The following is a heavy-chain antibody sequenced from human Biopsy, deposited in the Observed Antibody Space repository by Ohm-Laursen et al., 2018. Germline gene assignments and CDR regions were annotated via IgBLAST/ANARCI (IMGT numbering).Heavy chain of an antibody. J-gene: IGHJ2*01. V-gene: IGHV4-31*03. CDR3: VREPKTGTAEAWYFDL. CDR1: GASVKTSGYF. Sequence: SQTLSLTCSVSGASVKTSGYFWAWIRPRPGKGLEWVGYISYNERNHYNPSLTSRLAISFDTSNNRISLQLRSVSVADTAVYYCVREPKTGTAEAWYFDLWGRGSPVTVPS. D-gene: IGHD3-9*01. CDR2: ISYNERN.